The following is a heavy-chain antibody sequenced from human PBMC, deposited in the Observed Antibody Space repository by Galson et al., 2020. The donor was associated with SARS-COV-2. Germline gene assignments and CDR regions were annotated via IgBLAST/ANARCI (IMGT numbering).Heavy chain of an antibody. CDR2: SGNKPNFYTT. CDR1: GFTFSDHY. J-gene: IGHJ6*02. D-gene: IGHD2-21*02. CDR3: ARGMTAYSYYGLDV. Sequence: SCAASGFTFSDHYMDWVRQAPGKGLEWVGRSGNKPNFYTTQYAASVKGRFIISRDDSQSSLYLQMNSLKTEDTAVYYCARGMTAYSYYGLDVWGQGTTVTVSS. V-gene: IGHV3-72*01.